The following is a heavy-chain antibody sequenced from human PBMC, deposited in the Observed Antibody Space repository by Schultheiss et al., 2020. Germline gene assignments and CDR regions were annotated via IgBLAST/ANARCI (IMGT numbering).Heavy chain of an antibody. J-gene: IGHJ6*02. Sequence: WGSLRLSCAASGLTFSSYAMHWVRQAPGKGLEYVSAISSNGGSTNYADSVKGRFTISRDNAKNSLYLQMNSLRAEDTAVYYCARDPLTGGSGSDYYYYYYGMDVWGQGTTVTVSS. V-gene: IGHV3-64*04. CDR1: GLTFSSYA. CDR2: ISSNGGST. D-gene: IGHD3-10*01. CDR3: ARDPLTGGSGSDYYYYYYGMDV.